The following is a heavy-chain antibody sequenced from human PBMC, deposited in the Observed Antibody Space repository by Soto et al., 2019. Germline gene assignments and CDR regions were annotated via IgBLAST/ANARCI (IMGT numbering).Heavy chain of an antibody. V-gene: IGHV3-23*01. CDR3: ATPAYDY. Sequence: PGGSLRLSCAASGFIFSTSGSAFSRYAMTWVRQTPGKALEWVSSISGSGVRTYYSDSVRGRFTISRDNSKDRLYLEMSSVRAEDTAVYYCATPAYDYWGQGTLVTVSS. D-gene: IGHD3-16*01. CDR2: ISGSGVRT. J-gene: IGHJ4*02. CDR1: GFIFSTSGSAFSRYA.